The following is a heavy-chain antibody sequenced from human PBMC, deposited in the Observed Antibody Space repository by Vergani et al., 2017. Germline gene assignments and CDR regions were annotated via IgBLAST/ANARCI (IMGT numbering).Heavy chain of an antibody. CDR1: GVSIKSRSYY. D-gene: IGHD5-24*01. CDR3: ARNRAIELAGRMHYYYAIDV. V-gene: IGHV4-39*01. CDR2: IYDNGNT. Sequence: QLQLQESGPGLVKPSETLSLTCAVPGVSIKSRSYYWGWIRQSPGKGLEWIGSIYDNGNTYYNPSLKSRVAISVDTSKNQVSLNLGSVTAADTAVYYCARNRAIELAGRMHYYYAIDVWGQGTTVTVSS. J-gene: IGHJ6*02.